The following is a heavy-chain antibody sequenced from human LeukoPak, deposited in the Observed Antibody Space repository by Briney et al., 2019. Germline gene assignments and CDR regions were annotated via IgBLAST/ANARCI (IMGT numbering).Heavy chain of an antibody. V-gene: IGHV3-7*01. J-gene: IGHJ6*02. CDR3: ARAQAPDIPYGMDV. D-gene: IGHD2-15*01. CDR1: GFIFSDYY. CDR2: IKQDGSEK. Sequence: GGSLRLSCTGSGFIFSDYYMSWIRQAPGKGLEWVANIKQDGSEKYYVGSVKGRFTISRDNAKNSLYLQMNSLRAEDTAVYYCARAQAPDIPYGMDVWGQGTTVTVSS.